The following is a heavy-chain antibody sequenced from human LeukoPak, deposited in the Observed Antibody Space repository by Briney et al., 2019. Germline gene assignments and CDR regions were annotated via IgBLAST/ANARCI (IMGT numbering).Heavy chain of an antibody. J-gene: IGHJ4*02. V-gene: IGHV4-34*01. CDR1: GGSFSGYY. D-gene: IGHD5-18*01. CDR2: INHSGST. CDR3: ASLSGNGYDY. Sequence: SETLSLTCAVYGGSFSGYYWSWIRQPPGKGLEWIGEINHSGSTNYNPSLKSRVTISVDTSRNQFSLKLSSVTAADTAVYYCASLSGNGYDYWGQGTLVTVSS.